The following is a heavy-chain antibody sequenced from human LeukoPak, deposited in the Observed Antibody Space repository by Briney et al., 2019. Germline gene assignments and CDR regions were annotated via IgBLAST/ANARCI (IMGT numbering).Heavy chain of an antibody. D-gene: IGHD3-3*01. V-gene: IGHV5-51*01. CDR1: GYRFTSYW. CDR3: ARSYYDFWSGYYGGAFDI. CDR2: IYPGDSDT. J-gene: IGHJ3*02. Sequence: GESLKISCKGSGYRFTSYWIGWVRQMPGKGLEWMGIIYPGDSDTIYSPSFQGQVTISADKSIITAYLQWSSLKASDTAMYYCARSYYDFWSGYYGGAFDIWGQGTMVTVSS.